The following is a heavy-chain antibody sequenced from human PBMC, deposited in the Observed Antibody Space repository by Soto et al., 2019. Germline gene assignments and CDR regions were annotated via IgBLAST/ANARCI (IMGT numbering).Heavy chain of an antibody. CDR3: ARGGTGATYYYYGMDV. D-gene: IGHD7-27*01. Sequence: QVQLVQSGAEVKKPGSSVKVSCKASGGTFSSYAISWVRQAPGQGLEWMGGIIPIFGTANYAQKFQGRVTITXXEXTXIAYMELSSLRSEDTAVYYCARGGTGATYYYYGMDVWGQGTTVTVSS. CDR2: IIPIFGTA. V-gene: IGHV1-69*05. J-gene: IGHJ6*02. CDR1: GGTFSSYA.